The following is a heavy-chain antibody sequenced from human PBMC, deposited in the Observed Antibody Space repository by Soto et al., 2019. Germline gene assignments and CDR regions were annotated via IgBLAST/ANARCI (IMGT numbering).Heavy chain of an antibody. CDR2: INTDNGNT. CDR3: ARGIATGQLDP. V-gene: IGHV1-3*04. Sequence: QVQLVQSGAEVKKPGASVKISCKASGYTFTRDTMHWVRQAPGQRLEWMGWINTDNGNTKSSQKFQDRVIITRDTSASTAYMDLSSLRSEDTAVYYCARGIATGQLDPWGQGTLVTVSS. D-gene: IGHD2-21*01. J-gene: IGHJ5*02. CDR1: GYTFTRDT.